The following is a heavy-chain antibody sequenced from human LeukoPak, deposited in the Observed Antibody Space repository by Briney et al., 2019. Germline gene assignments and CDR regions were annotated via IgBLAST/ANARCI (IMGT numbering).Heavy chain of an antibody. CDR2: IRGSGGST. D-gene: IGHD1-26*01. J-gene: IGHJ4*02. CDR1: GFTFSSSA. V-gene: IGHV3-23*01. CDR3: ARDSGTYYPIFDC. Sequence: GGSLRLSCAASGFTFSSSAMSWVRQAPGKGLQWVSAIRGSGGSTYYADSVKGRFTISRDNSKDTLYLQMNSLRAEDTAVYYCARDSGTYYPIFDCWGQGALVTVSS.